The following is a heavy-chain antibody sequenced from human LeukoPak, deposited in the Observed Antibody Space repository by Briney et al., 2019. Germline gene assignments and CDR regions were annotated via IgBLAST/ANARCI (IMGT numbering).Heavy chain of an antibody. V-gene: IGHV1-69*05. CDR3: ASLPSLGDAFDI. J-gene: IGHJ3*02. CDR1: GGTFSSYA. CDR2: IIPIFGTA. Sequence: ASVKVSCKASGGTFSSYAISWVRQAPGQGLEWMGGIIPIFGTANYAQKFQGRVTITTDESTSTAYMELSSLRSEDTAVYYCASLPSLGDAFDIWGQGTMVTVSS.